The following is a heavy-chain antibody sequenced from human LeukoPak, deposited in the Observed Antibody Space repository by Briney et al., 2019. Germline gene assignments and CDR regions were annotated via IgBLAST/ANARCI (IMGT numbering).Heavy chain of an antibody. D-gene: IGHD6-19*01. CDR1: GGSISSGSYY. J-gene: IGHJ5*02. CDR3: ARMYSSGWGGYNWFDP. CDR2: IYTSGST. Sequence: SQTLSLTCTVSGGSISSGSYYWSWIRQPAGKGLEWIVRIYTSGSTNYNPSLKSRVTISVDTSKNQFSLKLSSVTAADTAVYYCARMYSSGWGGYNWFDPWGQGTLVTVSS. V-gene: IGHV4-61*02.